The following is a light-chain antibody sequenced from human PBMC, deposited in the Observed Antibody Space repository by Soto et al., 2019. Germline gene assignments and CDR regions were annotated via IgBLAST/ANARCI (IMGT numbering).Light chain of an antibody. V-gene: IGKV3-15*01. Sequence: EVVMTQSPATLSVCPGERATLSCRASQSVSSNLAWYQQKPGLAPRLLIYGASTRATGVPARFSGSGSGTEFTLTISSLQSEDFAVYYCQQYNTWPPIFTFGPGTKVDIK. J-gene: IGKJ3*01. CDR3: QQYNTWPPIFT. CDR2: GAS. CDR1: QSVSSN.